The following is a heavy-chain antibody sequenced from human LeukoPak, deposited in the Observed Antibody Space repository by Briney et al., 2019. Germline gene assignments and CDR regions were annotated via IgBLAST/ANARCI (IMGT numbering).Heavy chain of an antibody. CDR1: GYSISSGYY. CDR3: ARGYSSPSNYGMDV. CDR2: IYHSGST. D-gene: IGHD6-13*01. J-gene: IGHJ6*04. Sequence: SETLSLTCAVSGYSISSGYYWGWIRQPPGKGLEWIGSIYHSGSTYYNPSLRSRVTISLDTSKNQFSLKLSSVTAADTAVYYCARGYSSPSNYGMDVWGKGTTVTVSS. V-gene: IGHV4-38-2*01.